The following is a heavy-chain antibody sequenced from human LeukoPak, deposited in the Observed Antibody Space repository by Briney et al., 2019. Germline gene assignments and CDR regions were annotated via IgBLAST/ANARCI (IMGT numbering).Heavy chain of an antibody. J-gene: IGHJ3*02. Sequence: SETLSLTCTVAGGSISSYYWGWFRQPPGKGLEGIGYIYYSGSTNYNPSLKSRVTISVDTSNNQFSLKLSSVTAADTAVYYCARARDYVWGSYSGDAFDIWGQGTMVTVSS. V-gene: IGHV4-59*01. CDR1: GGSISSYY. CDR3: ARARDYVWGSYSGDAFDI. CDR2: IYYSGST. D-gene: IGHD3-16*01.